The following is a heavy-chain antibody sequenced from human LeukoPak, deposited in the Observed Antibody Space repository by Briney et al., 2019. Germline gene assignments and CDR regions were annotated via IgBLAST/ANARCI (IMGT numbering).Heavy chain of an antibody. CDR3: AKDTPLFYHYYGIDV. J-gene: IGHJ6*02. CDR1: GLNLDAYA. CDR2: ISGDGTIT. V-gene: IGHV3-43*02. Sequence: PGGSLRLSCAASGLNLDAYAMHWVRQALGKGLEWVSLISGDGTITYYADSVKGRFTISRDNSKNSLFLEMNSLRSEDTALYYCAKDTPLFYHYYGIDVWGQGTTVTVSS.